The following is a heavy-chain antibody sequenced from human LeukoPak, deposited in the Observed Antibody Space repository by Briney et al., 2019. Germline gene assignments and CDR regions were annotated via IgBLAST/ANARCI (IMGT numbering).Heavy chain of an antibody. Sequence: ASVKVSCKASGYTFTSSDITWVRQATGRGLEWMGWMNPNSGNTGYAQKFQGRVTMTRNTSISTAYMELSSLRSEDTAVYYCARVDRSSTSCYDGYWGQGTQVTVSS. CDR2: MNPNSGNT. D-gene: IGHD2-2*01. CDR1: GYTFTSSD. V-gene: IGHV1-8*01. CDR3: ARVDRSSTSCYDGY. J-gene: IGHJ4*02.